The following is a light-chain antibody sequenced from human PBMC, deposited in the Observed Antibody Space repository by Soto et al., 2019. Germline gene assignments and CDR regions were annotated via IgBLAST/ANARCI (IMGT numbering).Light chain of an antibody. V-gene: IGLV7-43*01. J-gene: IGLJ3*02. CDR3: LLYHGAAQV. CDR1: TGAVTSDYY. CDR2: STY. Sequence: QTVVTQEPSLTVSPGGTVTLTCASSTGAVTSDYYPNWLQQKPGQAPRSLIHSTYTRHFWTPARFLGSLLGGKAALTVSDVQPEDEADYYCLLYHGAAQVFGGGTKLTVL.